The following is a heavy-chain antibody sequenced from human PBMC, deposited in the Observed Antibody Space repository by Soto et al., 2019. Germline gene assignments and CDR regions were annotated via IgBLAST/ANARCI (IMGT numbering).Heavy chain of an antibody. CDR1: GYSFTSYW. V-gene: IGHV5-51*01. CDR3: ARHCSGGSCYEEDYGMDV. J-gene: IGHJ6*02. CDR2: IYPGDSDT. D-gene: IGHD2-15*01. Sequence: GESLKISCKGSGYSFTSYWIGWVRQMPGKGLEWMGIIYPGDSDTRYSPSFQGQVTISADKSISTAYLQWSSLKASDTAMYYCARHCSGGSCYEEDYGMDVWGQGTTVTVSS.